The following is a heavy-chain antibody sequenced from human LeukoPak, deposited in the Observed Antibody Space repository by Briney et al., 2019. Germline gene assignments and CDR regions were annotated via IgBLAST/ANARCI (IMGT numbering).Heavy chain of an antibody. Sequence: ASVKVSCKVSGYTPTELSMHWVRQAPGQGLEWIGRIIPSLDVANYAQKFQGRVTLSVDRDTATTYMEVTSLRSEDTAIYYCARDHCSPGTCLGGHWGQGTLVTVSS. CDR3: ARDHCSPGTCLGGH. D-gene: IGHD2-15*01. CDR1: GYTPTELS. J-gene: IGHJ4*02. CDR2: IIPSLDVA. V-gene: IGHV1-24*01.